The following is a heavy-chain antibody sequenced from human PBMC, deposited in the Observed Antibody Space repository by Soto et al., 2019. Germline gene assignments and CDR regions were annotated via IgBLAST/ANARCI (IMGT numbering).Heavy chain of an antibody. CDR3: GRRSTIAAVLDY. V-gene: IGHV3-64D*08. D-gene: IGHD6-13*01. Sequence: HPGGSLRLSCSASGFIFSDNSMHWVRQAPGRGPEYISAIGGNGINTYYLDSVRGGFTISRDNSKNTLYLQMSSLRDEDTAVYYCGRRSTIAAVLDYWGQGTLVTVSS. CDR2: IGGNGINT. CDR1: GFIFSDNS. J-gene: IGHJ4*02.